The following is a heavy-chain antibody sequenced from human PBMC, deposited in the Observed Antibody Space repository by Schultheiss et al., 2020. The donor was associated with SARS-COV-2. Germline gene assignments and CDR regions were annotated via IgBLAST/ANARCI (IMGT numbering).Heavy chain of an antibody. CDR3: ASPRYTSSWYFGAFDC. D-gene: IGHD6-13*01. Sequence: GESLKISCAAAGSRFSKYAMKWVRQAPGKGLEWVSAISGSGDVTYYADSVTGRFTISRDNSKNTMYLQMNSLRAEDTAVYYCASPRYTSSWYFGAFDCWGQGTMVTVSS. CDR1: GSRFSKYA. CDR2: ISGSGDVT. V-gene: IGHV3-23*01. J-gene: IGHJ3*01.